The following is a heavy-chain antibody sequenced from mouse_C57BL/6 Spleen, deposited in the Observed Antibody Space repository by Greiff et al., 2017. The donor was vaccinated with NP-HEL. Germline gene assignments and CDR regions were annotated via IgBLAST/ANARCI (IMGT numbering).Heavy chain of an antibody. CDR3: ARAGARDY. V-gene: IGHV7-3*01. CDR1: GFTFTDYY. Sequence: EVKLMESGGGLVQPGGSLSLSCAASGFTFTDYYMSWVRQPPGKALEWLGFIRNKANGYTTEYSASVKGRFTISRDTSQSILYLQMNALGAEDSATYYCARAGARDYWGQGTSVTVSS. CDR2: IRNKANGYTT. J-gene: IGHJ4*01.